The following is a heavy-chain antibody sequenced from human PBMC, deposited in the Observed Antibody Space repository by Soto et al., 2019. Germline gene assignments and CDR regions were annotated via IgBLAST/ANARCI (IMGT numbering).Heavy chain of an antibody. D-gene: IGHD3-10*01. Sequence: EVQLVESGGGLVQPGGSLRLSCAGSGFTLSDHYIDWVRQAPGKGLEWVGRSRDKAQGYSITYAASVKGRFTTSRDESKNSVYLQMNSLKTEDTAVYYCARDIVGDINMADYWYFDLWGRGTLVTVSS. CDR2: SRDKAQGYSI. V-gene: IGHV3-72*01. CDR3: ARDIVGDINMADYWYFDL. CDR1: GFTLSDHY. J-gene: IGHJ2*01.